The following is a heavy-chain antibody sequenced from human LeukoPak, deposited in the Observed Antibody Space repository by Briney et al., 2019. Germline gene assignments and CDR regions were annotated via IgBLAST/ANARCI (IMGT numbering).Heavy chain of an antibody. CDR3: ASSIQLWLRYYYMDV. V-gene: IGHV3-7*01. CDR1: GFTFSSYW. Sequence: PGGPLRLSCAASGFTFSSYWMSWVRQAPGKGLEWVANIKQDGREKYYVDAVKGRFTITRDNDKNSLYLQMNSLRAEDTAVYYCASSIQLWLRYYYMDVWGKGTTVTVSS. CDR2: IKQDGREK. J-gene: IGHJ6*03. D-gene: IGHD5-18*01.